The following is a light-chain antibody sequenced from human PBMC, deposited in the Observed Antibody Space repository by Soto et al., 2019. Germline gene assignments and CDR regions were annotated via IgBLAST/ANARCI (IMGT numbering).Light chain of an antibody. V-gene: IGLV2-14*03. J-gene: IGLJ1*01. CDR3: SSHSSSTTYV. CDR2: DVS. Sequence: QSALTQPASVSGSPGQSIAVSCTGTSSDVGGYDYVSWYQHHPGKAPKLMIYDVSNRPSGVSKRFSGSKSGSTASLTISGLQAEDEADYYCSSHSSSTTYVFGTGTKLTVL. CDR1: SSDVGGYDY.